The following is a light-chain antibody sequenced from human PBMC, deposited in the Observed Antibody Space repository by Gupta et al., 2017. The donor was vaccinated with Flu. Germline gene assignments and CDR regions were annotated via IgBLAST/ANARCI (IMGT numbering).Light chain of an antibody. J-gene: IGLJ3*02. CDR1: RVGDNF. CDR3: QTGDGNTGV. CDR2: KDD. V-gene: IGLV3-1*01. Sequence: SPGKTTGRTCSGDRVGDNFVSWYQQKPGQSPILVIYKDDKRSAGIPEQFAGSKSESTATLTVSGTQAGDEADFYWQTGDGNTGVFGGGTKVTVL.